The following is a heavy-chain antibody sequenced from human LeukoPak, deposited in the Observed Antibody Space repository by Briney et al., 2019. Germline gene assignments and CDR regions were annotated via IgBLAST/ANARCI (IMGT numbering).Heavy chain of an antibody. J-gene: IGHJ4*02. V-gene: IGHV3-53*01. CDR1: GFSVSTNY. Sequence: GGSLRLSCAASGFSVSTNYMSWVRQAPGKGLEWVAVIYNSGTTKYADSVKGRFTIARDSSENTLYLQMNSLRAEDTAVYYCARGWEWWDYWGQGTPITVSS. CDR2: IYNSGTT. CDR3: ARGWEWWDY. D-gene: IGHD2-15*01.